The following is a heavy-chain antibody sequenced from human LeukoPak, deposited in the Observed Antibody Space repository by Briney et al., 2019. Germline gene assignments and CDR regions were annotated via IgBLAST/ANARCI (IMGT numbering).Heavy chain of an antibody. J-gene: IGHJ6*03. CDR1: GYTFTSYY. V-gene: IGHV1-46*01. CDR3: AGYYYYYMDV. Sequence: ASVKVSCKASGYTFTSYYMHWVRQAPGQGLEWMGIINPRGGSASYAQKFQGRVTMTRDMSTSTVYMELSSLRSEDTAVYYCAGYYYYYMDVWGKGTTVTVSS. CDR2: INPRGGSA.